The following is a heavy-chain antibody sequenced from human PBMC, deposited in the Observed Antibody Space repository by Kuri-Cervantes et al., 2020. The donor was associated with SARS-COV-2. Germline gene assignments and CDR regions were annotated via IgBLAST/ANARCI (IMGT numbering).Heavy chain of an antibody. CDR1: GYTFTSYG. V-gene: IGHV1-18*01. Sequence: ASVKVSCKASGYTFTSYGISWVRQAPGQGLEWMGWISAYNGNTNYAQKLQGRVTMTTDTSTSTAYMELRSLRSDDTAVYYCASFTPTEDLYHYYYAMDIWGQGTTVTVSS. J-gene: IGHJ6*02. D-gene: IGHD1-1*01. CDR3: ASFTPTEDLYHYYYAMDI. CDR2: ISAYNGNT.